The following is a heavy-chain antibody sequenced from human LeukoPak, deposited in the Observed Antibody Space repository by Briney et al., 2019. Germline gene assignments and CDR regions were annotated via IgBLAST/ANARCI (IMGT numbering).Heavy chain of an antibody. V-gene: IGHV1-46*02. CDR3: ARSCSGGSCYDTSTFDY. CDR2: INPSGGST. CDR1: GYTFNNYA. Sequence: ASVKVSCKSSGYTFNNYAMNWVRQAPGQGLEWMGIINPSGGSTSYAQKFQGRVTMTRDTSTSTVYMELGSLRSEDTAVYYCARSCSGGSCYDTSTFDYWGQGTLVTVSS. J-gene: IGHJ4*02. D-gene: IGHD2-15*01.